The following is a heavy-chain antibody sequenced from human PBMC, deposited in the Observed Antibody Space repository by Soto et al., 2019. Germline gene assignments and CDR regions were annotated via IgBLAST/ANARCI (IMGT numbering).Heavy chain of an antibody. J-gene: IGHJ4*02. V-gene: IGHV4-31*03. CDR3: ARDDYSNYGNFDY. Sequence: SETLSLTCTVSGGSISSGGYYWSWIRQHPGKGLEWIGYIYYSGSTYYNPSLKSRVTISVDTSKNQFSLKLSSVTAADTAVYYCARDDYSNYGNFDYWGQGTLVTVSS. CDR2: IYYSGST. D-gene: IGHD4-4*01. CDR1: GGSISSGGYY.